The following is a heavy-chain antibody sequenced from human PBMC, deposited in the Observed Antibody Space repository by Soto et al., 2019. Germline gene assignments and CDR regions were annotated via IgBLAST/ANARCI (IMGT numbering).Heavy chain of an antibody. CDR3: TRGDQKIVDASEY. Sequence: QVQLQQWGAGLLKHSETLSLTCATSGESFSGNYWSWVRQPPGKGLEWIGESNHRGATVYNPSLKGRVIISLDTSKNQFSLRLNFVTAADTAVYFCTRGDQKIVDASEYWGQGTVVTVSS. CDR1: GESFSGNY. D-gene: IGHD2-15*01. V-gene: IGHV4-34*01. J-gene: IGHJ4*02. CDR2: SNHRGAT.